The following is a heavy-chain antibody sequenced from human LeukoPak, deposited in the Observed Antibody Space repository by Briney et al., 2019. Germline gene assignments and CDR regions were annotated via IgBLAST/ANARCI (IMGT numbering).Heavy chain of an antibody. CDR1: GGSISSGGYY. CDR3: AGTRDGYKSFDY. D-gene: IGHD5-24*01. CDR2: MYYSGST. J-gene: IGHJ4*02. V-gene: IGHV4-31*03. Sequence: SETLSLTCTVSGGSISSGGYYWNWIRQHPGKGLEWIGYMYYSGSTYQDPSLKSRVTISGDTSKSQFSLKLNSVTAADTAIYYCAGTRDGYKSFDYWGQGTLVIVSS.